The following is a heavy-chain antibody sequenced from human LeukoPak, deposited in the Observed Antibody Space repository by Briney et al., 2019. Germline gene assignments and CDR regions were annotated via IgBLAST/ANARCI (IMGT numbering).Heavy chain of an antibody. CDR1: GYTFTGYC. J-gene: IGHJ4*02. CDR3: ARELAYYDSSGYSREADY. D-gene: IGHD3-22*01. V-gene: IGHV1-2*02. Sequence: ASVKVSCKASGYTFTGYCMHWVRQAPGQGLEWMGWINPNSGGTNYAQKFQGRVTMTRDTSISTAYMELSRLRSDDTAVYYCARELAYYDSSGYSREADYWGQGTLVTVSS. CDR2: INPNSGGT.